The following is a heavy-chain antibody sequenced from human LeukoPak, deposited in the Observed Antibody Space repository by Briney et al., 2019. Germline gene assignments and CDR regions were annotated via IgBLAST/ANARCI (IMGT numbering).Heavy chain of an antibody. Sequence: GGSLRLSCAASGFTFSSYAMSWVRQAPGEGLECVSSIDGSIGSTYYAESVKGRFTISRDNSKTTLYLQMNSLRAEDTALYYCAKAPPYSSGWFQYYFDYWGQGTLVTVSS. V-gene: IGHV3-23*01. CDR2: IDGSIGST. D-gene: IGHD6-19*01. J-gene: IGHJ4*02. CDR3: AKAPPYSSGWFQYYFDY. CDR1: GFTFSSYA.